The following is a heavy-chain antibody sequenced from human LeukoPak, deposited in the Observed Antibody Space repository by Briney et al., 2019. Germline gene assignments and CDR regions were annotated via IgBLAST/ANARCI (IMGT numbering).Heavy chain of an antibody. CDR2: IKSDGSST. CDR1: GFTFSHYW. D-gene: IGHD3-22*01. J-gene: IGHJ4*02. Sequence: HPGGSLRLSCAASGFTFSHYWMHWVRQAPGKGLVWVSRIKSDGSSTDYADSVKGRFTISRDNAKNTLYLQMHRLRAEDTAVYYCARGYYYGSSGYEPLRDYWGQGTQGTVSS. V-gene: IGHV3-74*01. CDR3: ARGYYYGSSGYEPLRDY.